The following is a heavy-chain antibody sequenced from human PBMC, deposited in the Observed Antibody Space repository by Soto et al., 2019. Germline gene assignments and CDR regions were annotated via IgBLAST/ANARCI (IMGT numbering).Heavy chain of an antibody. CDR1: CDSLRGQS. D-gene: IGHD6-19*01. V-gene: IGHV4-34*01. CDR3: AREDSYGWSGERLDV. J-gene: IGHJ6*02. CDR2: LDQSGGT. Sequence: SEPLSITCAVVCDSLRGQSWNWIRQSAGKGLEWIGELDQSGGTNYNPSLKSRAIISDDTYKNQFSLTLASVTAADTAVYYCAREDSYGWSGERLDVWGQGTTVPV.